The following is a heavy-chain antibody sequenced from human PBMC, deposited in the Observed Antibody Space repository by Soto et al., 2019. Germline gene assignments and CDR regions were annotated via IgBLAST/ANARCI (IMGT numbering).Heavy chain of an antibody. CDR3: ARAPGVSFSWDYYGMDV. Sequence: GASVKVSCKASGYTFTRSAIHWVRQAPGQRLEWMGWINAGDGNTEYSQRFQGRVTISRDTSASSAYMDLTSLTFEDTAVYYCARAPGVSFSWDYYGMDVWGPGTKVTVSS. V-gene: IGHV1-3*01. CDR1: GYTFTRSA. CDR2: INAGDGNT. D-gene: IGHD1-26*01. J-gene: IGHJ6*02.